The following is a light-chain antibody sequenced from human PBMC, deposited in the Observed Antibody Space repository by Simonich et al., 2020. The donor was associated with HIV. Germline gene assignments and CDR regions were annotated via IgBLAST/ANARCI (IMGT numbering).Light chain of an antibody. J-gene: IGKJ4*01. CDR3: QHYYNSPLT. CDR2: WAS. Sequence: DIVMTQSPDSLTVSLCERATINCKSSQSVLSSSDNNNYLAWYQQKPRQPPQLRISWASTRQSGVPDRFSGSGSGTDFTLTISSLQAEDVAVYYCQHYYNSPLTFGGGTKVEIK. CDR1: QSVLSSSDNNNY. V-gene: IGKV4-1*01.